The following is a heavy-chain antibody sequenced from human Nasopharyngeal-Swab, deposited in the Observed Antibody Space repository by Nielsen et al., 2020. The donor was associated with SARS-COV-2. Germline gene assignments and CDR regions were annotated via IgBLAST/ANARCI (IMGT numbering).Heavy chain of an antibody. CDR2: ISAYNGNT. D-gene: IGHD2-15*01. CDR3: ARTGYCSGGSCYSWWFDP. J-gene: IGHJ5*02. V-gene: IGHV1-18*01. Sequence: WVRQAPGHGFEWMGWISAYNGNTNYAQRLQGRVTMTTDTSTNTAYMEMRSLRSDDTAVYYCARTGYCSGGSCYSWWFDPWGQGTLVTVSS.